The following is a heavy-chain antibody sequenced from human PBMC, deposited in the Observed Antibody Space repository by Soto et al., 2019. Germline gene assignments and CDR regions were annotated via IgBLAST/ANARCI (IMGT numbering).Heavy chain of an antibody. Sequence: GGSLRLSCAASGFTFSSYAMSWVRQAPGEGLEWVSAISGSGGSTYYADSVKGRFTISRDNSKNTLYLQMNSLRAEDTAVYYFAKGVYYYDSSGYYYEFDPWGQGTLVTVSS. CDR1: GFTFSSYA. V-gene: IGHV3-23*01. J-gene: IGHJ5*02. D-gene: IGHD3-22*01. CDR2: ISGSGGST. CDR3: AKGVYYYDSSGYYYEFDP.